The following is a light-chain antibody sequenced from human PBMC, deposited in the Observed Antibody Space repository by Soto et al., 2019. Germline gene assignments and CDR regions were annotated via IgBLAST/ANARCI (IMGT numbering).Light chain of an antibody. J-gene: IGKJ5*01. Sequence: DIPMTPSPSSLSASVGDRVTITCRASQSISSYLNWYQQKPGKAPKLLIYAASSLQTGVPSRFSGSGSGTDLTLTTSSLQPEDFATYYCQHSYSTPLIFGQGTRLEIK. CDR3: QHSYSTPLI. V-gene: IGKV1-39*01. CDR2: AAS. CDR1: QSISSY.